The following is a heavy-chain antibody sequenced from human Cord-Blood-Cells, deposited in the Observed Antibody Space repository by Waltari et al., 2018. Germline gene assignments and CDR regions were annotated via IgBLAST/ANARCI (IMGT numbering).Heavy chain of an antibody. V-gene: IGHV3-23*04. CDR2: SRGSGGST. CDR1: GFTFSSYA. D-gene: IGHD5-12*01. CDR3: AKDSVATDY. Sequence: EVQLVESGGGLVQPGGPLRLSCAAYGFTFSSYAMSWVRQAPGRGLEWVSGSRGSGGSTYYADSVKGRFTISRDNSKNTLYLQMNSLRAEDTAVYYCAKDSVATDYWGQGTLVTVSS. J-gene: IGHJ4*02.